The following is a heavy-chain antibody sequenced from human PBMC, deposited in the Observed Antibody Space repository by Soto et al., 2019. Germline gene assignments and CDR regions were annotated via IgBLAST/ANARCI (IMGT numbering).Heavy chain of an antibody. J-gene: IGHJ4*02. V-gene: IGHV4-39*01. CDR1: GDSISGSPYF. D-gene: IGHD6-13*01. Sequence: NPSETLSLTCTVSGDSISGSPYFWGWIRQPPGKRLEWIGSIFYDGYTVYSPSLQSRVTISVDTSKNQFSLRLTSVAAADTAIYFCARLQAAVPHYWGQGTLVTVSS. CDR3: ARLQAAVPHY. CDR2: IFYDGYT.